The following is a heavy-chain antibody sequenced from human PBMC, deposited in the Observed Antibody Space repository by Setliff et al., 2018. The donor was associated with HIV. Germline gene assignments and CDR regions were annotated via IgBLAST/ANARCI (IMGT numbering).Heavy chain of an antibody. CDR2: IRYDGIIE. Sequence: PGGSLRLSCAASGFTFSNSGIHWVRQAPGKGLEWVAFIRYDGIIEHYRDSVKGRFTISRDNAKNTLYLQMNSLRAEDTAVYYCAKGGTTVLDYWGQGTLVTVSS. J-gene: IGHJ4*02. V-gene: IGHV3-30*02. CDR1: GFTFSNSG. CDR3: AKGGTTVLDY. D-gene: IGHD4-17*01.